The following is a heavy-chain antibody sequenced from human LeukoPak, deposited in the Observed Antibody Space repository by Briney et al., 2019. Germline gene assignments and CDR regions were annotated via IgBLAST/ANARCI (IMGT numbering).Heavy chain of an antibody. CDR1: GGPISSSSYY. V-gene: IGHV4-61*05. J-gene: IGHJ3*02. CDR3: ARRFLSCSGGSCYYNAFDI. CDR2: IYYSGST. Sequence: SETLSLTCTVSGGPISSSSYYWSWIRQPPGKGLEWIGYIYYSGSTNYNPSLKSRVTISVDTSKNQFSLKLSSVTAADTAVYYCARRFLSCSGGSCYYNAFDIWGQGTMVTVSS. D-gene: IGHD2-15*01.